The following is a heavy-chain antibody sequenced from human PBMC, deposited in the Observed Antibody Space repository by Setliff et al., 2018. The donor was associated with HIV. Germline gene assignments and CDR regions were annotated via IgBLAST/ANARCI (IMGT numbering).Heavy chain of an antibody. CDR3: ARADFWGGYFKFDF. J-gene: IGHJ4*02. D-gene: IGHD3-3*01. Sequence: SETLSLTCTVSGGSVSSGAYYWNWIRQPAGKGLEWIGQIYTSGTTNYLPSLKSRVTISRDTSKNQFSLKLSSVTAADTAVYYCARADFWGGYFKFDFWGQGTLVTVSS. CDR2: IYTSGTT. V-gene: IGHV4-61*09. CDR1: GGSVSSGAYY.